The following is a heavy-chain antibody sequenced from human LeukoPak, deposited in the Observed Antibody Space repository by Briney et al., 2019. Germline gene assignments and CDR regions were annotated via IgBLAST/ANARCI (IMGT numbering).Heavy chain of an antibody. CDR1: GFTFSSYG. J-gene: IGHJ4*02. CDR3: AKNGVSRRPEWELLRGRHGAFDY. CDR2: ISGSGGST. V-gene: IGHV3-23*01. Sequence: GGSLRLSCAASGFTFSSYGMSWVRQAPGKGLEWVSAISGSGGSTYYADSVRGRFTISRDNSKNTLYLQMNSLRAEDTAVYYCAKNGVSRRPEWELLRGRHGAFDYWGQGTLVTVSS. D-gene: IGHD1-26*01.